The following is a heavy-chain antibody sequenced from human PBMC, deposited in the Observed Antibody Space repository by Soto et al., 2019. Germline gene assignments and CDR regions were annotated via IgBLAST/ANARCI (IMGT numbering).Heavy chain of an antibody. V-gene: IGHV3-30*03. CDR2: ISYDGTDE. CDR3: AREGIAFDI. Sequence: PGGSLRLSCAASGFSFSSYGMHWVRQAPGKGLEWVAMISYDGTDEYYADSVKGRFTISRDNAKNSLYLQMNSLRAEDTAVYYCAREGIAFDIWGQGTMVTVSS. J-gene: IGHJ3*02. D-gene: IGHD6-13*01. CDR1: GFSFSSYG.